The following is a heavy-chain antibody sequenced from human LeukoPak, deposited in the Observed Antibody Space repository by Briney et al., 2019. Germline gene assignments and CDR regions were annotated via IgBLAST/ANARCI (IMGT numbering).Heavy chain of an antibody. D-gene: IGHD3-10*01. CDR2: IDWDDDK. V-gene: IGHV2-70*01. CDR1: GFSLSTSEMC. Sequence: SGPTLVNPTQTLILTCTFSGFSLSTSEMCVSWIRQPPGKALEWLALIDWDDDKYYSTSLKTRLTISKDTSKSQVVLTMTNTDPVDTATYYCARSLKGGSGSYYRPNDYWGQGTLVTVSS. CDR3: ARSLKGGSGSYYRPNDY. J-gene: IGHJ4*02.